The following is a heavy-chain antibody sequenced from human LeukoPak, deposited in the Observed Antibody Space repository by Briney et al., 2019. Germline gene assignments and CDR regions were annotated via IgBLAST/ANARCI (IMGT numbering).Heavy chain of an antibody. CDR2: IYHSGST. D-gene: IGHD6-19*01. Sequence: PSGTLSLTCAVSGGSISSSNWWSWVRQPPGRGLEWIGEIYHSGSTNYNPSLKSRVTISVDKSKNQFSLKLSSVTAADTAVYYCARLVPAIIAVAGRSRNNWFDPWGQGTLVTVSS. V-gene: IGHV4-4*02. CDR3: ARLVPAIIAVAGRSRNNWFDP. J-gene: IGHJ5*02. CDR1: GGSISSSNW.